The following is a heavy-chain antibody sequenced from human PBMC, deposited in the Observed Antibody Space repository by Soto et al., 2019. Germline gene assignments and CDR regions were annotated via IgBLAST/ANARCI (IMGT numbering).Heavy chain of an antibody. CDR1: GFSLSTSGVG. CDR3: AHGGARRYFDY. Sequence: SGPTLVNPTQTLTLTCTFSGFSLSTSGVGVGWIRQPPGKALEWLALIYWNDDKRYSPSLKSRLTITKDTSKNQVVLTMANMYPVDTATYYGAHGGARRYFDYWGQGTLVTVSS. CDR2: IYWNDDK. V-gene: IGHV2-5*01. D-gene: IGHD1-26*01. J-gene: IGHJ4*02.